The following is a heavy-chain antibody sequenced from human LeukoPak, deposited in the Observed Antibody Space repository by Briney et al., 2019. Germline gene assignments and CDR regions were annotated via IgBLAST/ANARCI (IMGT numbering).Heavy chain of an antibody. Sequence: EASVKVSGKASGGTFSSYAISWVRQAPGQGLEWMGRIIPIFGTANYAQKFQGRVTITTDESTSTAYMELSSLRSEDTAVYYCARDQHGDYESDYFDGWGQGTLVTVSS. CDR3: ARDQHGDYESDYFDG. J-gene: IGHJ4*02. V-gene: IGHV1-69*05. D-gene: IGHD4-17*01. CDR2: IIPIFGTA. CDR1: GGTFSSYA.